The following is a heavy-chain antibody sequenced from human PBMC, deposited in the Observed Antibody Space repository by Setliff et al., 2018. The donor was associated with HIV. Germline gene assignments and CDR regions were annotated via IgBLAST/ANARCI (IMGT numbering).Heavy chain of an antibody. CDR1: GFIFSDYY. V-gene: IGHV3-43D*04. CDR3: AKNYGVVTYAFDI. J-gene: IGHJ3*02. D-gene: IGHD2-21*02. CDR2: ISWDGGST. Sequence: GGSLRLSCAASGFIFSDYYMNWIRQAPGKGLEWVSYISWDGGSTYYADSVKGRFTISRDNSKNSLYLQMNSLRAEDTALYYCAKNYGVVTYAFDIWGQGTMVTVSS.